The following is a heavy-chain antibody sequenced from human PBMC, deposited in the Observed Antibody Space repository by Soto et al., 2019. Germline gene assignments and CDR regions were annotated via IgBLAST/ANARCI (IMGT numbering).Heavy chain of an antibody. J-gene: IGHJ6*02. CDR3: ARDPGYCSSTSCLPYGMDV. D-gene: IGHD2-2*01. V-gene: IGHV3-21*01. CDR1: GFTFSSYS. Sequence: GGSLRLSCAASGFTFSSYSMNWVRQAPGKGLEWVSSISSSSSYIYYADSVKGRFTISRDNAKNSLYLQMNSLRAEDTAVYYCARDPGYCSSTSCLPYGMDVWGQGTTVTVSS. CDR2: ISSSSSYI.